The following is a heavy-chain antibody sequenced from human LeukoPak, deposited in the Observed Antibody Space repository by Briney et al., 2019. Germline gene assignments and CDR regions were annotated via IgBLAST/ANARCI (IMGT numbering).Heavy chain of an antibody. D-gene: IGHD3-3*01. V-gene: IGHV1-69*13. CDR3: ARGITIFGVVIPNYYYYYMDV. CDR1: GYTFTSYA. J-gene: IGHJ6*03. Sequence: GASVKVSCKASGYTFTSYAISWVRQAPGQGLEWMGGIIPIFGTANYAQKFQGRVTITADESTSTAYMELSSLRSEDTAVYYCARGITIFGVVIPNYYYYYMDVWGKGTTVTVSS. CDR2: IIPIFGTA.